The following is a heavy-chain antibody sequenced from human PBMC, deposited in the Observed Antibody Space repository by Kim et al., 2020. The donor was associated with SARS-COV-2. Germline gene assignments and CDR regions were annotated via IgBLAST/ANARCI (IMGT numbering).Heavy chain of an antibody. V-gene: IGHV3-23*01. Sequence: EGSLRLSCAASGFTFSSYAMSWVRQAPGKGLEWVSAISGSGGSTYYADSVKGRFTISRDNSKNTLYLQMNSLRAEDTAVYYCAKTVYGVVAITGNYFDYWGQGTLVTVSS. CDR1: GFTFSSYA. CDR3: AKTVYGVVAITGNYFDY. CDR2: ISGSGGST. D-gene: IGHD3-22*01. J-gene: IGHJ4*02.